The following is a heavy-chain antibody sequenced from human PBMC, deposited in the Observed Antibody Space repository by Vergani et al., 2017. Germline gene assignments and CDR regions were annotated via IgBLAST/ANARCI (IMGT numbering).Heavy chain of an antibody. CDR2: NYYSGST. D-gene: IGHD1-7*01. Sequence: QVQLQESGPGLVKPSETLSLPCTVSGGSISSYYWSWIRQPPGKGLEWIGYNYYSGSTNYNPSLKSRVTISVDTSKNQFSLKLSSVTAADTAVYYCARRGGTTKYGMDVWGQGTTVTVSS. V-gene: IGHV4-59*01. J-gene: IGHJ6*02. CDR1: GGSISSYY. CDR3: ARRGGTTKYGMDV.